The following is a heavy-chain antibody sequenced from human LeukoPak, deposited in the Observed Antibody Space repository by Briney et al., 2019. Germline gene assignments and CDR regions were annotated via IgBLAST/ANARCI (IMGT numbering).Heavy chain of an antibody. CDR2: INHSGST. V-gene: IGHV4-34*01. D-gene: IGHD3-22*01. CDR3: ASSPRAPYFYDSSGTRGGY. CDR1: GGSFSGYY. J-gene: IGHJ4*02. Sequence: PSETLSLTCAVYGGSFSGYYWSWIRQPPGKGLERIGEINHSGSTNYNPSLKSRVTISVDTSKNQFSLKLSSVTAADTAVYYCASSPRAPYFYDSSGTRGGYWGQGTLVTVSS.